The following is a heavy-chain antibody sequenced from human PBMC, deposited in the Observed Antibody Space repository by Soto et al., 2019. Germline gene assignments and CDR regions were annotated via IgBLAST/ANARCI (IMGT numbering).Heavy chain of an antibody. CDR2: ISYDGSNK. J-gene: IGHJ6*02. CDR1: GFTFSSYG. Sequence: TGGSLRLSCAASGFTFSSYGMHWVRQAPGKGLEWVAVISYDGSNKYYADSVKGRFTISRDNSKNTLYLQMNSLRAEDTAVYYCAKDVGYCSGGSCYSGDYYYGMDVWGQGTTVTVSS. CDR3: AKDVGYCSGGSCYSGDYYYGMDV. D-gene: IGHD2-15*01. V-gene: IGHV3-30*18.